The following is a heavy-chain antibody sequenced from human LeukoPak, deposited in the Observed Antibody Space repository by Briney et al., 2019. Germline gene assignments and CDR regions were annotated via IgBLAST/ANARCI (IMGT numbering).Heavy chain of an antibody. V-gene: IGHV4-39*01. CDR3: ARQGIYCTNDVCYFDY. Sequence: SETLSLTCAVSGGSISSRSHYWGWIRQPPGKGLEWLGSIYYDGTTYYNPSLKSRVTIFVDTSRNQFSLKLNSVTAADTAVYYCARQGIYCTNDVCYFDYWVQAVLVTVSS. CDR1: GGSISSRSHY. CDR2: IYYDGTT. D-gene: IGHD2-8*01. J-gene: IGHJ4*02.